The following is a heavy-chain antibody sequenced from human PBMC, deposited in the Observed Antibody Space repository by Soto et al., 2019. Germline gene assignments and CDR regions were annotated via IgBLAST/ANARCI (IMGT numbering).Heavy chain of an antibody. CDR3: ARVFSYGDYFDY. V-gene: IGHV4-59*01. Sequence: SETLSLTCTVSGGSISSYYWSWIRQPPGKGLEWIGYIYYSGSTNYNPSLKSRVTISVDTSKNQFSLKLSSVTAADTAVYYCARVFSYGDYFDYWGQGTLVTVSS. CDR2: IYYSGST. CDR1: GGSISSYY. D-gene: IGHD4-17*01. J-gene: IGHJ4*02.